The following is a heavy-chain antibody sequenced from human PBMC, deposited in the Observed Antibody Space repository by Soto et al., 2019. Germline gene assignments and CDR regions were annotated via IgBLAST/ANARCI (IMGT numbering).Heavy chain of an antibody. CDR2: IYQGGDT. CDR1: GYSISSGYY. Sequence: SETLSLTCGVSGYSISSGYYWSWIRQPPGKGLEWIGSIYQGGDTYYNPSLNSPVTISVDTSNNHFSLRLDSVTAADTAVYYCARAAFRRGSHHFDFWGQGILVNVS. CDR3: ARAAFRRGSHHFDF. V-gene: IGHV4-38-2*01. J-gene: IGHJ4*02. D-gene: IGHD3-16*01.